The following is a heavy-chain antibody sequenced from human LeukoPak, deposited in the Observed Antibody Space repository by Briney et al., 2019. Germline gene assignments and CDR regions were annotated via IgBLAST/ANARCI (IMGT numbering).Heavy chain of an antibody. D-gene: IGHD5-24*01. J-gene: IGHJ3*02. CDR2: ISSSGSTI. Sequence: GGSLRLSCAASGFTFSSYEMNWVRQAPGKGLEWVSYISSSGSTIYYADSVKGRFTISRDNAKNSLYLQMNSLRAEDTAVYYCARDRDGYNYDAFDIWGQGTMVTVSS. CDR1: GFTFSSYE. V-gene: IGHV3-48*03. CDR3: ARDRDGYNYDAFDI.